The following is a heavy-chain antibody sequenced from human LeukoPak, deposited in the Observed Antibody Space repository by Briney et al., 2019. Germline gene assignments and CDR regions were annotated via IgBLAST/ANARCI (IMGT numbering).Heavy chain of an antibody. V-gene: IGHV3-9*01. D-gene: IGHD2/OR15-2a*01. J-gene: IGHJ6*02. CDR2: ISWNSGRI. CDR1: GVTFDDYA. CDR3: AKAHSGYYPYYYYGMDV. Sequence: GGSLRLSCAASGVTFDDYAMHWVRQGPGKGLEWVSGISWNSGRIGYADSVKGRFTISRDNAKNSLYLQMNSLRAEDTALYYCAKAHSGYYPYYYYGMDVWGQGTTVTVSS.